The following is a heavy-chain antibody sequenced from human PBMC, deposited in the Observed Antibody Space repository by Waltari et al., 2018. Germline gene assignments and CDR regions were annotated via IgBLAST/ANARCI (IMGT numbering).Heavy chain of an antibody. J-gene: IGHJ6*02. Sequence: QVQLVQSGAEVKKPGSSVKVSCKASGGTFSSYAISWVRQAPGQGLGWMGGTIPIFGTANYAQKFQGRVTMTADEATSTAYMELSSLRSEDTAVYYCAIDSDTTIYGSGRYYYGMDVWGQGTTVTVSS. CDR2: TIPIFGTA. V-gene: IGHV1-69*01. D-gene: IGHD3-10*01. CDR3: AIDSDTTIYGSGRYYYGMDV. CDR1: GGTFSSYA.